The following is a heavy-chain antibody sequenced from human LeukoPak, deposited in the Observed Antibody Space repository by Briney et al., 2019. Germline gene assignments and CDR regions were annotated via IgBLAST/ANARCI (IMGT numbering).Heavy chain of an antibody. V-gene: IGHV3-30*02. CDR3: AKEASSSWYPYLYFDY. J-gene: IGHJ4*02. CDR1: GFTFSSYG. D-gene: IGHD6-13*01. CDR2: IRYDGSNK. Sequence: GGSLRLSCAASGFTFSSYGMHWVRQAPGKGLEWVAFIRYDGSNKYYADSVKGRFTISRDNSKNTLYLQMNSLRAEDTAVYYCAKEASSSWYPYLYFDYWGQGTLVTVSS.